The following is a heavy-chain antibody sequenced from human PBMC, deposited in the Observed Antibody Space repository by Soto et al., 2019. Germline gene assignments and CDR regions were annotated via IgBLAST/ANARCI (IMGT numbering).Heavy chain of an antibody. J-gene: IGHJ6*03. D-gene: IGHD3-3*01. CDR2: ISYDGSNK. Sequence: QVQLVESGGGVVQPGRSLRLSCEASGFNFSNFGMHWVRQAPGKGLEWVAVISYDGSNKYYADSVKGRFTISRDTSKRTLYMEMKSLRTEDTAVYYCAKGAGWGDDFWNAYYRFYYYMDVWGKGTTVTVSS. CDR1: GFNFSNFG. CDR3: AKGAGWGDDFWNAYYRFYYYMDV. V-gene: IGHV3-30*18.